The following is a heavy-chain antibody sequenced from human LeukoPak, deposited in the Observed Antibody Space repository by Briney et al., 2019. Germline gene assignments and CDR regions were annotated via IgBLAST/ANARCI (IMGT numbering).Heavy chain of an antibody. CDR3: ARDHLYGSGSYSLDY. CDR2: IIPIFGTA. Sequence: ASVKVSCKASGYTFTGYYMHWVRQAPGQGLEWMGGIIPIFGTANYAQKFQGRVTITADGSTSTAYMELSSLRSEDTAVYYCARDHLYGSGSYSLDYWGQGTLVTVSS. J-gene: IGHJ4*02. D-gene: IGHD3-10*01. CDR1: GYTFTGYY. V-gene: IGHV1-69*13.